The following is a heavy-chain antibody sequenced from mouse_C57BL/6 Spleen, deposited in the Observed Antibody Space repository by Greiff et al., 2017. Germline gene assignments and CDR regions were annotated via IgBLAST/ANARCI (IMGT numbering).Heavy chain of an antibody. D-gene: IGHD1-1*01. CDR2: INPNNGGT. Sequence: EVQLQQSGPELVKPGASVKISCKASGYTFTDYYMNWVKQSRGQSLEWIGDINPNNGGTSYNQKFKGKATLTVDKSSSTAYMELRSLTSEDSAVYYCARRYGSSGGYYGGWGQGSTVTV. V-gene: IGHV1-26*01. CDR3: ARRYGSSGGYYGG. J-gene: IGHJ2*01. CDR1: GYTFTDYY.